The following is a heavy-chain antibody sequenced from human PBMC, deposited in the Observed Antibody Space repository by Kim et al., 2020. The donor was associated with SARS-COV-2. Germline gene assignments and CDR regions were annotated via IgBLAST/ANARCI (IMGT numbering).Heavy chain of an antibody. CDR2: ISAYNGNT. Sequence: ASVKVSCKASGYTLTSFCISWVRQAPGQGLEWMGWISAYNGNTNYAQKFQGRVTMTTDTSTSTAYMELRSLRSDDTAVYYCASVNPYYYYGLGVCSQGTT. CDR1: GYTLTSFC. J-gene: IGHJ6*02. CDR3: ASVNPYYYYGLGV. V-gene: IGHV1-18*01.